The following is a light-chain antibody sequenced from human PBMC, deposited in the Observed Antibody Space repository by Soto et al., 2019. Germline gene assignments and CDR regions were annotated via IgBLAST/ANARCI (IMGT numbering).Light chain of an antibody. J-gene: IGKJ1*01. Sequence: EIVLTQSPGTLSLSPGERATLSCRASQSVSSSYLAWYQQKPGQAHRLLIYGASSRATGIPYRFSGSGSGTDFTLTISRLQPEDFAGYYCQQYDSSSFTFGQGTKVELK. CDR1: QSVSSSY. CDR2: GAS. V-gene: IGKV3-20*01. CDR3: QQYDSSSFT.